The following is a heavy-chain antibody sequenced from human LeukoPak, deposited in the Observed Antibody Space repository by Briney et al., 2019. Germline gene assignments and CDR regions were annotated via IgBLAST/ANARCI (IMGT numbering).Heavy chain of an antibody. CDR1: GFTFSSYS. J-gene: IGHJ4*02. CDR2: ISYDGSNK. Sequence: GGSLRLSCAASGFTFSSYSMNWVRQAPGKGLEWVAVISYDGSNKYYADSVKGRFTISRDNAKNSLYLQMNSLRAEDTAVYYCAVSTGYSSSWYSRDYFDYWGQGTLVTVSS. V-gene: IGHV3-30*03. CDR3: AVSTGYSSSWYSRDYFDY. D-gene: IGHD6-13*01.